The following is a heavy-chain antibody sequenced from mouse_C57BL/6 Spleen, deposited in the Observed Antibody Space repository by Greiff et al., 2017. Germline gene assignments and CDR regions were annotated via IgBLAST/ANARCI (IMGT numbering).Heavy chain of an antibody. D-gene: IGHD1-1*01. CDR1: GYTFTDYY. V-gene: IGHV1-76*01. J-gene: IGHJ2*01. Sequence: VQLQQSGAELVRPGASVKLSCKASGYTFTDYYINWVKQRPGQGLEWIARIYPGSGNTYYNEKFKGKATLTAEKSSSTAYMQLSSLTSEDSAVYFCARGSSSTLYFDYWGQGTTLTVSS. CDR3: ARGSSSTLYFDY. CDR2: IYPGSGNT.